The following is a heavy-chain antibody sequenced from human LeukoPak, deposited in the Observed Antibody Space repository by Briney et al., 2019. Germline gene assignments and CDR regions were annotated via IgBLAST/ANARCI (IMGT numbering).Heavy chain of an antibody. J-gene: IGHJ4*02. V-gene: IGHV1-18*01. CDR1: GYTFTSYG. CDR2: ISAYKGNT. CDR3: ARVQLAYCGGDCYWPLYYFDY. D-gene: IGHD2-21*02. Sequence: ASVKVSCKASGYTFTSYGISWVRQAPGQGREWMGWISAYKGNTNYAQKLQGRGTMTTETSTSTAYLELRSLRSDDTAVYYCARVQLAYCGGDCYWPLYYFDYWGQGTLVTVSS.